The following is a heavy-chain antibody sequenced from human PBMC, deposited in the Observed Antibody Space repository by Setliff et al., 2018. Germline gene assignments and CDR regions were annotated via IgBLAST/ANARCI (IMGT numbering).Heavy chain of an antibody. CDR1: GFTFSSYW. CDR2: IKQDGSEK. J-gene: IGHJ4*02. V-gene: IGHV3-7*01. CDR3: ARETLPYYFDY. Sequence: GSLRLSCAASGFTFSSYWMSWARQAPGKGLEWVANIKQDGSEKYYVDSVKGRFTISRDNAKNSLYLQMSSLRAEDTAVYYCARETLPYYFDYWGQGTLVTVSS.